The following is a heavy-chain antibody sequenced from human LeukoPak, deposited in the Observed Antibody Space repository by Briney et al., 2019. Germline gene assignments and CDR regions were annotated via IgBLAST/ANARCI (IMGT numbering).Heavy chain of an antibody. CDR1: GFTFSSYG. CDR3: ARDRLLDPVCSSTSCYAFDI. CDR2: IWYDGSNK. Sequence: PGRSLRLSCAASGFTFSSYGMHWVRQAAGKGLEWVAVIWYDGSNKYYADSVKGRFTISRDNSKNTLYLQMNSLRAEDTAVYYCARDRLLDPVCSSTSCYAFDIWGQGTMVTVSS. D-gene: IGHD2-2*01. V-gene: IGHV3-33*01. J-gene: IGHJ3*02.